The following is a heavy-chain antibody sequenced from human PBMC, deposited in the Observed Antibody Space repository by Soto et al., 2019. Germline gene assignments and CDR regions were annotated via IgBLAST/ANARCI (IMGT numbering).Heavy chain of an antibody. V-gene: IGHV3-30-3*01. Sequence: GGSLRLSCAASGFTFSSYAMHWVRQAPGKGLEWVAVISYDGSNKYYADSVKGRFTISRDNSKNTLYLQMNSLRAEDTAVYYCAEDSYYYDSSGYTFVYWGQGTLVTVSS. CDR3: AEDSYYYDSSGYTFVY. D-gene: IGHD3-22*01. CDR1: GFTFSSYA. J-gene: IGHJ4*02. CDR2: ISYDGSNK.